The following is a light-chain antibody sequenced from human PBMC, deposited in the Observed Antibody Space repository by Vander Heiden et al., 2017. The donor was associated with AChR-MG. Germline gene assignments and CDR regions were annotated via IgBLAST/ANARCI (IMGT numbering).Light chain of an antibody. CDR1: NLGTKD. V-gene: IGLV3-21*02. Sequence: SYVLTQPPSVSVAPGQTARISCAGDNLGTKDVHWYQQRPGQAPTVVLYDDSDRPSGIPERFSGSNSGNTATLTITRVEVADEADYYCQVWDSSSDHRVFGGGTQLTVL. J-gene: IGLJ3*02. CDR2: DDS. CDR3: QVWDSSSDHRV.